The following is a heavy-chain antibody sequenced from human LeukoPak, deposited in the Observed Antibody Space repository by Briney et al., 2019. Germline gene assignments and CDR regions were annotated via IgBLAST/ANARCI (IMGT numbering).Heavy chain of an antibody. J-gene: IGHJ6*02. CDR1: GFIFDDSA. Sequence: GGSLRLSCAASGFIFDDSAMHWVRHAPGKGLEWVSLISGDGGSTFYAGSVKGRFTISRDNSENSLHLQMNSLRSEDTALYFCAKVPVRRYGMDVWGQGTTVTVSS. CDR3: AKVPVRRYGMDV. V-gene: IGHV3-43*02. CDR2: ISGDGGST.